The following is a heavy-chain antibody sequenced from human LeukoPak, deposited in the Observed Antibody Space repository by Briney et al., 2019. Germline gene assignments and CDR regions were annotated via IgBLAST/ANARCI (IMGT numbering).Heavy chain of an antibody. V-gene: IGHV4-34*01. CDR1: GGSFSGYY. Sequence: SETLSLTCAVYGGSFSGYYWSWIRQPPGKGLEWIGEINHSGSTNYNPSLKSRVTISVDTSKNQFSLKLSSVTAAGTAVYYCASLIAVATNWGQGTLVTVSS. CDR3: ASLIAVATN. J-gene: IGHJ4*02. D-gene: IGHD6-19*01. CDR2: INHSGST.